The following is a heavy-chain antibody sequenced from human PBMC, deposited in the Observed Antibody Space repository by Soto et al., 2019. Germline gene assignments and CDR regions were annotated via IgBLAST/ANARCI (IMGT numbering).Heavy chain of an antibody. V-gene: IGHV1-18*01. CDR3: ARDITMVRGVIITDGMDV. CDR1: GYAFSSYG. D-gene: IGHD3-10*01. CDR2: ISAFNSDI. J-gene: IGHJ6*02. Sequence: ASVKVSCKASGYAFSSYGISWVRQAPGQGPEWMGWISAFNSDINLGQTFQGRVTMTRNTSISTAYMELSSLRSEDTAVYYCARDITMVRGVIITDGMDVWGQGTTVTVSS.